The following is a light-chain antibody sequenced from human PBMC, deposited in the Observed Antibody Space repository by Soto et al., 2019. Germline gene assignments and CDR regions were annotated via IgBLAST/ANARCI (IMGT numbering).Light chain of an antibody. J-gene: IGLJ3*02. CDR3: QAYDYSLTASV. V-gene: IGLV1-40*01. CDR2: GNR. CDR1: SSNLGAGYD. Sequence: QSVLTQPPSVSGAPGQRVTISCTGNSSNLGAGYDVHWYRQLPGAAPKLVIFGNRNRPSGVPERFSGPKSGTSASLAITGLQGEDGADYYCQAYDYSLTASVFGGGTKVTVL.